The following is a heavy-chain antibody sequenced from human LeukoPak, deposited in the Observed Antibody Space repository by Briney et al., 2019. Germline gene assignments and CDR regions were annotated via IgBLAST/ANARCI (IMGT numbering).Heavy chain of an antibody. CDR1: GFTFSNYG. V-gene: IGHV3-48*04. Sequence: GGSLRLSCAASGFTFSNYGMNWVRQAPGKGLEWVSYIFSSSSTIYYADSVKGRFTISRDNAKNSLYLQMNTLRAEDTALYYCARGGTGDYWGIDYWGQGTLVTVAS. CDR2: IFSSSSTI. J-gene: IGHJ4*02. CDR3: ARGGTGDYWGIDY. D-gene: IGHD4-17*01.